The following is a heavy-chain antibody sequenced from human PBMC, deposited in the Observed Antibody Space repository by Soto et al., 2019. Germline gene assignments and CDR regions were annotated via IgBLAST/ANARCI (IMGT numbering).Heavy chain of an antibody. CDR2: INAGNGNT. CDR3: ASSTVTTTDPNFDY. CDR1: GYTFTSYA. Sequence: GASVKVSCKASGYTFTSYAMHWVRQAPGQRLEWMGWINAGNGNTKYSQKFQGRVTITRDTSASTAYMELSGLRSEDTAVYYCASSTVTTTDPNFDYWGQGTLVTVSS. J-gene: IGHJ4*02. V-gene: IGHV1-3*01. D-gene: IGHD4-17*01.